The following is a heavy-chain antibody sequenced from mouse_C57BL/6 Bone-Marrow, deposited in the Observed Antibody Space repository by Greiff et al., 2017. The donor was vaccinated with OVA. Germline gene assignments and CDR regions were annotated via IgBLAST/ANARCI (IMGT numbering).Heavy chain of an antibody. Sequence: EVKLMESGGGLVQPKGSLKLSCAASGFSFNTYAMNWVRQAPGKGLEWVARIRSKSNNYATYYADSVKDRFTISRDDSESMLYLQMNNLKTEDTAMYYCVILRWGNYAMDYWGQGTSVTVSS. CDR2: IRSKSNNYAT. V-gene: IGHV10-1*01. J-gene: IGHJ4*01. CDR1: GFSFNTYA. CDR3: VILRWGNYAMDY. D-gene: IGHD1-1*01.